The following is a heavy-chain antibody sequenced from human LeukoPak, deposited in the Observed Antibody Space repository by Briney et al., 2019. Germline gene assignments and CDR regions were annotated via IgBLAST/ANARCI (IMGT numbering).Heavy chain of an antibody. D-gene: IGHD3-22*01. Sequence: GGSLRLSCAASGFIFRSYSMNWVRQAPGKGLEWVSYISRDSGTIYEADSVKGRFTISRDNARNSLFLQMNSLRAEDTATYYCAREDYYDSSAYPSRGFDYWGQGTLVTVSS. CDR1: GFIFRSYS. CDR3: AREDYYDSSAYPSRGFDY. V-gene: IGHV3-48*01. J-gene: IGHJ4*02. CDR2: ISRDSGTI.